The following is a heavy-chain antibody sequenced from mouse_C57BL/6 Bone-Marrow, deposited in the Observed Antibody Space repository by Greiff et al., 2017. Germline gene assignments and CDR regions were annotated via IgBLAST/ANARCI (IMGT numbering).Heavy chain of an antibody. CDR2: IDPENGDT. D-gene: IGHD1-1*01. CDR3: TDYYGSSPFYAMDY. Sequence: VQLQQSGAELVRPGASVKLSCTASGFNIKDDYMHWVKQRPEQGLEWIGWIDPENGDTEYASKFQGKATITADTSSNTAYLQLSSLTSEDTAVYDCTDYYGSSPFYAMDYWGQGTSVTVSS. V-gene: IGHV14-4*01. J-gene: IGHJ4*01. CDR1: GFNIKDDY.